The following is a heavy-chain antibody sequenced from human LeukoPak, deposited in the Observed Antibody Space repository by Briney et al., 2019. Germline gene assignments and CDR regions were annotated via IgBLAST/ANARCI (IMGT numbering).Heavy chain of an antibody. CDR2: IFYSGSN. Sequence: SETLSQTCTVSGDSIICYHCRWIRQPPGKGLEWIGYIFYSGSNNYNPSLKSRVPVSADTSKNQFSLKMSSVTAADTAVYFCARGTYSYGIDGLGQGTTVTVSS. CDR1: GDSIICYH. CDR3: ARGTYSYGIDG. J-gene: IGHJ6*02. V-gene: IGHV4-59*01.